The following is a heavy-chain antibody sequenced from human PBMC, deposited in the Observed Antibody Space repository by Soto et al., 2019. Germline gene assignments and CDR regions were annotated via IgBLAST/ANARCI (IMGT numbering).Heavy chain of an antibody. CDR3: ARVADYYCSSTSCLSWFDP. J-gene: IGHJ5*02. Sequence: KQSQTLSLTCAISGDSVSSNSAAWNWIRQSPSRGLEWLGRTYYRSKWYNDYAVSVKSRITINPDTSKNQFSLQLNSVTPEDTAVYYCARVADYYCSSTSCLSWFDPWGQGTLVTVSS. CDR2: TYYRSKWYN. CDR1: GDSVSSNSAA. V-gene: IGHV6-1*01. D-gene: IGHD2-2*01.